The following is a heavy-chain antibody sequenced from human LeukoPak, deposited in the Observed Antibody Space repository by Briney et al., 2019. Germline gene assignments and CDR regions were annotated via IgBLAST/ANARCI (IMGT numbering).Heavy chain of an antibody. Sequence: QPGGSLRLSCAASGFTFSSYAMSWVRQAPGKGLEWVSAISASGATHYADSVKGRFTISRDNSKNTQCLQMNSLRAEDTALYNCAKSTYYGSDLNSLEIWGQGTMVTVSS. CDR2: ISASGAT. D-gene: IGHD3-10*01. CDR1: GFTFSSYA. V-gene: IGHV3-23*01. J-gene: IGHJ3*02. CDR3: AKSTYYGSDLNSLEI.